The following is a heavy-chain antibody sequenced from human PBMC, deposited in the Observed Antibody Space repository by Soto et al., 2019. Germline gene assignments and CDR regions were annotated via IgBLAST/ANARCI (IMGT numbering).Heavy chain of an antibody. D-gene: IGHD3-9*01. V-gene: IGHV3-23*01. CDR1: GFTFSSYA. J-gene: IGHJ6*04. CDR2: ISGSGGST. CDR3: AKHPHSYDIGYYYYRMDF. Sequence: GGSLRLSCAASGFTFSSYAMSWVRQAPGKGLEWVSAISGSGGSTYYADTMKGRFTITIHNSKNTLNRQMSSPRAEDTIVYYCAKHPHSYDIGYYYYRMDFWGKGTTVTVS.